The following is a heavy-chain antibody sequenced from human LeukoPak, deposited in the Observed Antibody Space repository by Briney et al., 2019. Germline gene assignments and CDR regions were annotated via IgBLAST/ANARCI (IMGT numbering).Heavy chain of an antibody. CDR2: ISYDGSDK. V-gene: IGHV3-30-3*01. D-gene: IGHD3-22*01. CDR1: GFTFSSYP. Sequence: GGSLRLSCAASGFTFSSYPMHWVRQAPGKGLEWVAVISYDGSDKHYADPVKGRFTISRDNSKNTLHLQMDSLRAEDTAVYYCAREGSSGYYPYWGQGILVTVSS. CDR3: AREGSSGYYPY. J-gene: IGHJ4*02.